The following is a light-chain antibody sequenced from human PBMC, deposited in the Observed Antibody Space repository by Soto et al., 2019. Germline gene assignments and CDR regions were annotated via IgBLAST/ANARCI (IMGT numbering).Light chain of an antibody. J-gene: IGKJ1*01. V-gene: IGKV3-20*01. CDR1: QSVSSSF. CDR2: GAS. CDR3: QQYHDWPRT. Sequence: EIVLTQSPGTLSLSPGERATLSCRASQSVSSSFLSWYQQKPGQSPRLLIYGASGRATGIPDRFSGSGSGTDFTLTISSLQSEDFAVYFCQQYHDWPRTFGRGTKVDIK.